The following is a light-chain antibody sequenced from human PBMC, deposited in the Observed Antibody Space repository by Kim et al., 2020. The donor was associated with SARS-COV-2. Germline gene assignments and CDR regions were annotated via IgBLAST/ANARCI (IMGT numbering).Light chain of an antibody. J-gene: IGLJ2*01. CDR3: NSRDSNNNVL. Sequence: LVHIVSTACKGDSLRSYYATWYQHKPGQAPILVIYGKNNRPSGIPDRFSGSSSGNTASLTITGTQAGDEADYYCNSRDSNNNVLFGGGTQLTVL. V-gene: IGLV3-19*01. CDR1: SLRSYY. CDR2: GKN.